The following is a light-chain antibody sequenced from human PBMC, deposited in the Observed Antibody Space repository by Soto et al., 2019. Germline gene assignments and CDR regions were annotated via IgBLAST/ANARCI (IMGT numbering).Light chain of an antibody. CDR2: DVS. J-gene: IGLJ1*01. V-gene: IGLV2-14*03. CDR1: NSDVGGYNY. CDR3: SSYRSSSMPGYV. Sequence: QSALTQPASVSGSPGQSITISCTGTNSDVGGYNYVSWYQQHPGKAPKLMIYDVSNRPSGVSIRFSGSKSGNTASLTISGLQAEDDADYYCSSYRSSSMPGYVFGTGTKVTVL.